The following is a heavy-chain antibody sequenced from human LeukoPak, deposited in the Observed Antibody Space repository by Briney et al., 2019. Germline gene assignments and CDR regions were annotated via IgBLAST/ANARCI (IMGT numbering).Heavy chain of an antibody. CDR1: GFTFSSYA. CDR3: AKDRFEKQSPNWFDP. CDR2: ISGSGGST. D-gene: IGHD3-10*01. J-gene: IGHJ5*02. Sequence: PGGSLRLSCAASGFTFSSYAMSWVRQAPRKGLEWVSAISGSGGSTYYADSVKGRFTISRVNSKNTLYLQMNSLRAEDTAVYYCAKDRFEKQSPNWFDPWGQGTLVTVSS. V-gene: IGHV3-23*01.